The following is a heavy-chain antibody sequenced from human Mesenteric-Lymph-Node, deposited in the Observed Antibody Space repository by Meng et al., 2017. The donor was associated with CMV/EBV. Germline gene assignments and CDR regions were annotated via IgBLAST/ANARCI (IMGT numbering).Heavy chain of an antibody. V-gene: IGHV1-2*02. D-gene: IGHD6-19*01. CDR3: ARHPGYSSGMDV. CDR2: INPNSGGT. Sequence: ASVKVSCKASGYTFTGYYMHWVRQAPGQGLEWMGWINPNSGGTNYAQKFQGRVTMTRDTSISTAYMELSRLRSDDTAVYYCARHPGYSSGMDVWGQGTTVTVSS. CDR1: GYTFTGYY. J-gene: IGHJ6*02.